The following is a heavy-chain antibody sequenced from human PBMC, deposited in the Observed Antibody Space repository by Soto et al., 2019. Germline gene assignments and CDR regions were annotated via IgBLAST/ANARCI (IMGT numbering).Heavy chain of an antibody. CDR1: GYTFSSYG. V-gene: IGHV1-18*04. D-gene: IGHD6-13*01. CDR2: ISGYNGGT. J-gene: IGHJ4*02. Sequence: GASVKVSCKASGYTFSSYGISWVRQAPGQGLEWMGWISGYNGGTNYAQKIQGRVTMTTDTSTNTAYMELRSLRSDDTTVYYCARAPQTVAGAGIWYWGQGTLVTVSS. CDR3: ARAPQTVAGAGIWY.